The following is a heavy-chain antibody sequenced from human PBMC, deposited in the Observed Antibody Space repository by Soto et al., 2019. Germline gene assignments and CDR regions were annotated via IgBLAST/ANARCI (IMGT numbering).Heavy chain of an antibody. CDR2: ISSSSSTI. CDR3: ARDHILTGYYPRSNYYFDD. Sequence: EVQLVESGGGLVQPGGSLRLSCAASGFTFSSYSMNWVRQAPGKGLEWVSYISSSSSTIYYADSVKGRFTISRDNAKNSLYLQMNSLRAEDTAVYYCARDHILTGYYPRSNYYFDDWGQGTLVTVSS. CDR1: GFTFSSYS. D-gene: IGHD3-9*01. V-gene: IGHV3-48*01. J-gene: IGHJ4*02.